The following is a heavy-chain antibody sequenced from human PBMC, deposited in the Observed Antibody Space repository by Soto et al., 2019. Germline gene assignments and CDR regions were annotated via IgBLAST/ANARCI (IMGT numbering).Heavy chain of an antibody. D-gene: IGHD2-2*01. J-gene: IGHJ5*02. Sequence: ASVKVSFKASGFTFSRYCIRWGRPGPGQGLAWMGWIRAYNGNTNYAQKLQGRVTMTTDTSTSTAYMELRSLRSDDTAVYYCARVSTAGSDNWFDPWGQGTLVTVSS. V-gene: IGHV1-18*01. CDR3: ARVSTAGSDNWFDP. CDR2: IRAYNGNT. CDR1: GFTFSRYC.